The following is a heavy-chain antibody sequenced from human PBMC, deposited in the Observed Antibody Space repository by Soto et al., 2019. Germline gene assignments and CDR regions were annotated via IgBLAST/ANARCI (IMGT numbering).Heavy chain of an antibody. J-gene: IGHJ4*02. CDR2: ISYDGSNK. CDR1: GFTFSSYG. D-gene: IGHD3-10*01. CDR3: AKDLMVRGVIHETVDY. V-gene: IGHV3-30*18. Sequence: QVQLVESGGGVVQPGRSLRLSCAASGFTFSSYGMHWVRQAPGKGLEWVAVISYDGSNKYYADSVKGRFTISRDNSKNTLYLQMNSLRAEDTAVYYGAKDLMVRGVIHETVDYWGQGTLVTVSS.